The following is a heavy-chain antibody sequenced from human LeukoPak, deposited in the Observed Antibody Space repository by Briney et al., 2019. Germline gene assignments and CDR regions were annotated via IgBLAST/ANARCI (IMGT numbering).Heavy chain of an antibody. CDR2: ISGSGGST. CDR1: GFTFSSYA. Sequence: GGSLRLSCAASGFTFSSYAMSWVRQAPGKGLEWVSAISGSGGSTYYADSVKGRFTISRDNSKNTLYLQMNSLRAEDTAVYYCARDGVSSSYYYYYYYMDVWGKGTTVTVSS. J-gene: IGHJ6*03. D-gene: IGHD6-6*01. V-gene: IGHV3-23*01. CDR3: ARDGVSSSYYYYYYYMDV.